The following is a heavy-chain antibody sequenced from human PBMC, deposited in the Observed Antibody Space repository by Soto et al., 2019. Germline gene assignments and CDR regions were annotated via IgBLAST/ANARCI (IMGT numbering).Heavy chain of an antibody. CDR2: IIPIVGTA. J-gene: IGHJ6*02. CDR3: ASPGGYSGYDWYGMDV. CDR1: GGTFSSYA. Sequence: QVQLVQSGAEVKKPGSSVKVSCKASGGTFSSYAISWVRQAPGQGLEWMGGIIPIVGTANYAQKFQGRVTITADESTSTGYMERSSLRSEDTAVYYCASPGGYSGYDWYGMDVWGQGTTVTVSS. D-gene: IGHD5-12*01. V-gene: IGHV1-69*01.